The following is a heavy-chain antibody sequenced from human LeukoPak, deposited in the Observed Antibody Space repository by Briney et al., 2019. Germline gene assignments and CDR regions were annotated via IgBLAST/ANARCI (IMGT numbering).Heavy chain of an antibody. D-gene: IGHD3-22*01. J-gene: IGHJ4*02. CDR2: INPSGGST. Sequence: GASVKVSCKASGYTFTSYYMHWVRQAPGQGLEWMGIINPSGGSTSYAQKFQGRVTMTRDTSISTAYMELSRLRSDDTAVYYCARNEGVLYYYDSSGYYLDYWGQGTLVTVSS. CDR3: ARNEGVLYYYDSSGYYLDY. V-gene: IGHV1-46*01. CDR1: GYTFTSYY.